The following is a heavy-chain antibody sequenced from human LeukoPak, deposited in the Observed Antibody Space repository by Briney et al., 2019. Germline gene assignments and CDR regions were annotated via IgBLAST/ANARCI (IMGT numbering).Heavy chain of an antibody. CDR3: ARNGRYCSGGTCRHYNWFDP. J-gene: IGHJ5*02. Sequence: SETLSLTCTVSGDSISGYYWSWIRQPPGKGLEWIGYIYYSGNTNYNPSLRGRVTISVDTSKNQFSLRLSSVTAADTAVYYCARNGRYCSGGTCRHYNWFDPWGQGTLVTVSS. V-gene: IGHV4-59*01. D-gene: IGHD2-15*01. CDR1: GDSISGYY. CDR2: IYYSGNT.